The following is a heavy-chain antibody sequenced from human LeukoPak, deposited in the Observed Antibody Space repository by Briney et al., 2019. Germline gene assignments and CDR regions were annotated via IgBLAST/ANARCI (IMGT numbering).Heavy chain of an antibody. J-gene: IGHJ4*02. Sequence: SETLSLTCTVSGGSISNSNYYWGWVRQPPGKGLEWIGTIYYNGATQYNPSLKSRVAISVDTSKNQFSLRLTSVTATDAAMYYCAKELGIPALADTGDYWGQGTPVTVSS. CDR2: IYYNGAT. CDR1: GGSISNSNYY. CDR3: AKELGIPALADTGDY. V-gene: IGHV4-39*01. D-gene: IGHD6-19*01.